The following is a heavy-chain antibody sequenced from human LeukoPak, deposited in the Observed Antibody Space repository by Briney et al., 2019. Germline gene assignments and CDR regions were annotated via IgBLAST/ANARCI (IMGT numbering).Heavy chain of an antibody. D-gene: IGHD3-22*01. CDR1: GGSISSYY. V-gene: IGHV4-4*07. Sequence: SETLSLTCTVSGGSISSYYWSWIRQPAGKGLEWIGRIYTSASTNYNPSLKSRVTMSVDTSKNQFSLKLSSVTAADTDVYYCAREVYYYDSSGYYDYWGQGALVTVSS. CDR3: AREVYYYDSSGYYDY. J-gene: IGHJ4*02. CDR2: IYTSAST.